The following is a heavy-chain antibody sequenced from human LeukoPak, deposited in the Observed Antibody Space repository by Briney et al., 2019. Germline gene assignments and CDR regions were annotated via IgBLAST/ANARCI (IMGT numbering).Heavy chain of an antibody. CDR2: TYYRSQWYS. D-gene: IGHD2-15*01. Sequence: SQTLSLTCAISGDSVSSDGVAWNWIRQSTSRGLEWLGRTYYRSQWYSDYAASVKSRITINPDTSKNQFSLQLNSVTPEDAAVYYCARDLYCSSYSCSFDYWGQGTLVTVSS. CDR1: GDSVSSDGVA. V-gene: IGHV6-1*01. CDR3: ARDLYCSSYSCSFDY. J-gene: IGHJ4*02.